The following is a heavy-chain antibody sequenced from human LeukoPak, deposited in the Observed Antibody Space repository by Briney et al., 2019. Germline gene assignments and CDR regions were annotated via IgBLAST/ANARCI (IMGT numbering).Heavy chain of an antibody. CDR3: AKETHYDYVWGSYPRAFDY. Sequence: GGSLRLSCAASGFTFSSYAMHWVRQAPGKGLEWVAVISYDGSNKYYADSVKGRFTISRDNSKNTLYLQMNSLRAEDTAVYYCAKETHYDYVWGSYPRAFDYRGQGTLVTVSS. CDR2: ISYDGSNK. J-gene: IGHJ4*02. V-gene: IGHV3-30*04. D-gene: IGHD3-16*02. CDR1: GFTFSSYA.